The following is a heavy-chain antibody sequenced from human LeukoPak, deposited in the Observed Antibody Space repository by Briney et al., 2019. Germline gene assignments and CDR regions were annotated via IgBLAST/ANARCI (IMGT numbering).Heavy chain of an antibody. Sequence: GGSLRLSCAASGFTFSSYAMSWVRQAPGKGLEWVSAISGSGGSTYYADSVKGRFTISRDNSKNTLYLQMNSLRAEDTAVYYCAKDMRVEGPVLSTAQDYWGQGTLVTVSS. CDR1: GFTFSSYA. J-gene: IGHJ4*02. CDR2: ISGSGGST. D-gene: IGHD5/OR15-5a*01. CDR3: AKDMRVEGPVLSTAQDY. V-gene: IGHV3-23*01.